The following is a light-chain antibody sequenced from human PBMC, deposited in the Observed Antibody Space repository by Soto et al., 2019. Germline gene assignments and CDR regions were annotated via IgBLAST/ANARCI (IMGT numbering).Light chain of an antibody. CDR3: QQYGSSPYT. J-gene: IGKJ2*01. CDR1: QSVSSSY. Sequence: EIVLTQSPGTLSLSPGERATLSCRASQSVSSSYLAWYQQKPGQAPRLLIYGASSRATGIPDRFSGSGSGTDFCLAISRLEPEDFAVYYCQQYGSSPYTFGQGTKLEIK. CDR2: GAS. V-gene: IGKV3-20*01.